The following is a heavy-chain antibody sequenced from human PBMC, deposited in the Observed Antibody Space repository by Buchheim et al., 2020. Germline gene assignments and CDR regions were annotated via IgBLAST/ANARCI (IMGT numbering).Heavy chain of an antibody. Sequence: EVQLVESGGGLVEPGGSLRVSCVVSGLNFSNAWMNWVRQAPGKGLEWVGRIKRKTDGETTDFAAPVKTRVTISRDDSKNMVDLQMNSLKTEDTAMYYCTTGHCTGGRCYDYWGQGTL. V-gene: IGHV3-15*07. D-gene: IGHD2-15*01. CDR2: IKRKTDGETT. CDR1: GLNFSNAW. J-gene: IGHJ4*02. CDR3: TTGHCTGGRCYDY.